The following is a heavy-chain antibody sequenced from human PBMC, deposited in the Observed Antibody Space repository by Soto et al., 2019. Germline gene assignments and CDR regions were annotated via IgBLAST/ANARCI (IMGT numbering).Heavy chain of an antibody. V-gene: IGHV3-48*02. CDR1: VFTVSSYS. Sequence: GSLRLSCAASVFTVSSYSMNWVRQAPGKGLEWVSYISSSSSTIYYADSVKGRFTISRDNAKNSLYLQMNSRRDEDTAVYYCARARIYYYDSSGPNEGDAFDIWGQGTMVTVSS. D-gene: IGHD3-22*01. CDR3: ARARIYYYDSSGPNEGDAFDI. J-gene: IGHJ3*02. CDR2: ISSSSSTI.